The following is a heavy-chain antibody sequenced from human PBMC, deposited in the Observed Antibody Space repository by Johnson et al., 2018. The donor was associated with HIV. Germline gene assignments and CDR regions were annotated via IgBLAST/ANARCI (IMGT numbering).Heavy chain of an antibody. Sequence: VQLVESGGGVVQPGRSLRLSCAASGFTFSSYGMHWVRQAPGKGLEWVAVIWYDGTNRYYGDSVKGRFTISRDNSKNTVYLQMNGLSAEDTAVYHCAKDLYSSSWTNDAFDIWGQGTMFTVSS. V-gene: IGHV3-33*06. J-gene: IGHJ3*02. CDR1: GFTFSSYG. D-gene: IGHD6-13*01. CDR3: AKDLYSSSWTNDAFDI. CDR2: IWYDGTNR.